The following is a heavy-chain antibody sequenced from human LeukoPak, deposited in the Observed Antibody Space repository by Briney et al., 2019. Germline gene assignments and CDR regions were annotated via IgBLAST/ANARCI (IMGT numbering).Heavy chain of an antibody. Sequence: AAVKVSFMASRYTFLNYVLTWVRQAPGQGCAWMGWISAYTGSTNYAQKLQGRVTMPTDPSTSTAYMDLRSLRSDDAAVYYCGGTVGATGAFDIWGQGTMVIVSS. CDR1: RYTFLNYV. D-gene: IGHD1-26*01. CDR3: GGTVGATGAFDI. J-gene: IGHJ3*02. CDR2: ISAYTGST. V-gene: IGHV1-18*01.